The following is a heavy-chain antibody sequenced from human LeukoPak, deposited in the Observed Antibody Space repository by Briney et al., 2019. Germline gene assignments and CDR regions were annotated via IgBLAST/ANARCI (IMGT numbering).Heavy chain of an antibody. V-gene: IGHV4-59*08. CDR1: GGSISSYY. Sequence: SETLSLTCTVSGGSISSYYWSWIRQPPGKGLEWIGYIYYSGSTNYNPSLKSRVTISVDTPKNQFSLKLSSVTAADTAVYYCARGGYYDSSGYYEDAFDIWGQGTMVTVSS. D-gene: IGHD3-22*01. CDR2: IYYSGST. J-gene: IGHJ3*02. CDR3: ARGGYYDSSGYYEDAFDI.